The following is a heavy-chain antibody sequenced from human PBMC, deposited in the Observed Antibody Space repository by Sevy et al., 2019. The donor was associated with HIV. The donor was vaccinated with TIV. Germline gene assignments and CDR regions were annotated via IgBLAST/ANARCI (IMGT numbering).Heavy chain of an antibody. Sequence: GESLKISCAASGFTFSDYYMSWIRQAPGKGLEWVSYISSSSSYTNYADSVKGRFTISRDNAKNSLYLQMNSLRAEDTAVYYCARGDCSGGSCYADYWGQGTLVTVSS. CDR1: GFTFSDYY. J-gene: IGHJ4*02. D-gene: IGHD2-15*01. V-gene: IGHV3-11*06. CDR3: ARGDCSGGSCYADY. CDR2: ISSSSSYT.